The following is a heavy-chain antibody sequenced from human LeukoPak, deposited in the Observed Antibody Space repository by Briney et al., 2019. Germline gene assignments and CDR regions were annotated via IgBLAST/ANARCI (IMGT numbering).Heavy chain of an antibody. CDR3: ASTHDYGDYPV. V-gene: IGHV4-4*07. D-gene: IGHD4-17*01. Sequence: SETLSLTCTVSGGSISSCYWSWIRQPAGKGLEWIGRIYTSGSTNYNPSLKSRVTMSVDTSKKQFSLKLSSVTAADTSVYYCASTHDYGDYPVWGQGTLVTVSS. J-gene: IGHJ3*01. CDR1: GGSISSCY. CDR2: IYTSGST.